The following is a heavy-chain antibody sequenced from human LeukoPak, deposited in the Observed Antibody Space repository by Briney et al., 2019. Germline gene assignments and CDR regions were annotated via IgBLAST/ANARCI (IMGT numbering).Heavy chain of an antibody. CDR2: ISSSSSYI. V-gene: IGHV3-21*01. J-gene: IGHJ4*02. CDR3: ARQSLGVKVVVIWEKYYFDY. Sequence: GGSLRLSCAASGFTFSSCSMNWVRQAPGKGLEWVSSISSSSSYIYYADSVKGRFTISRDNAKNSLYLQMNSLRAEDTAVYYCARQSLGVKVVVIWEKYYFDYWGQGTLVTVSS. CDR1: GFTFSSCS. D-gene: IGHD3-22*01.